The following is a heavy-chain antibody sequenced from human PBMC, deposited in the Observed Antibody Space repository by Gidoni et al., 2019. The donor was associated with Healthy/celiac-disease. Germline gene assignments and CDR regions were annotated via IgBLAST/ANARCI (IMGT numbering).Heavy chain of an antibody. V-gene: IGHV5-51*01. J-gene: IGHJ6*02. Sequence: EVHLVQSGAEVTKPGASLKISCKVSGYSVTSYWIGWVRQMPGKGLEWMGIIYPGDSETRYSPSFQGQVTISADKSISTAYRQWSSLKAADNAMYYCARKVNYYGMDVWGQGTTVTVSS. CDR3: ARKVNYYGMDV. CDR2: IYPGDSET. CDR1: GYSVTSYW.